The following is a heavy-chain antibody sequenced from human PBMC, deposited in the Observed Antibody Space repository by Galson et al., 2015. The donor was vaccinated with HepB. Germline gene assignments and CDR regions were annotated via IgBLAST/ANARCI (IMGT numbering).Heavy chain of an antibody. CDR1: GFTFSSYD. D-gene: IGHD6-19*01. Sequence: SLRLSCAASGFTFSSYDMHWVRQATGKGLEWVSAIGTAGDTYYPGSVKGRFTISRENAKNSLYLQMNSLRAGDTAVYYCARLRSSGWWGYFDYWGQGTLVTVSS. CDR3: ARLRSSGWWGYFDY. CDR2: IGTAGDT. J-gene: IGHJ4*02. V-gene: IGHV3-13*01.